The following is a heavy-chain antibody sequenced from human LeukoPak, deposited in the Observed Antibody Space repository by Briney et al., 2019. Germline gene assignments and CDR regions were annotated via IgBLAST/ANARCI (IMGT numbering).Heavy chain of an antibody. CDR1: GFTFSNYG. J-gene: IGHJ4*02. V-gene: IGHV3-30*02. CDR2: VYYDGNNK. Sequence: GGSLRLSCAASGFTFSNYGMHWVRQAPGKGLEWVAFVYYDGNNKYYAASVKGRFTISRDNSKNTLYLQMNSLRAEDTAVYYCAKDGLEKWLRFLLDYWGQGTLVTVSS. D-gene: IGHD5-12*01. CDR3: AKDGLEKWLRFLLDY.